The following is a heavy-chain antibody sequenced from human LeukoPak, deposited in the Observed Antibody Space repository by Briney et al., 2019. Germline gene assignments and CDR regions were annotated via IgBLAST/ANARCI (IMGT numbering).Heavy chain of an antibody. CDR2: ISISSSYI. J-gene: IGHJ4*02. CDR3: AKEPLMVRGGYYFDY. Sequence: GGSLRLSCAASGFTFSRYSMNWVRQAPGKGLEWVSSISISSSYIYYADSVKGRFTISRDNSKNTLYLQMNSLRAEDTAVYYCAKEPLMVRGGYYFDYWGQGTLVTVSS. V-gene: IGHV3-21*04. D-gene: IGHD3-10*01. CDR1: GFTFSRYS.